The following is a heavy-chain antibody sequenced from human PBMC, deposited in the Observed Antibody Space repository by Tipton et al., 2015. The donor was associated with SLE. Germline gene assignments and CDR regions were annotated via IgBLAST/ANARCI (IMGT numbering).Heavy chain of an antibody. CDR3: GRGVYSESSVGMDV. V-gene: IGHV3-74*01. CDR1: GFSFIRYY. J-gene: IGHJ6*02. Sequence: SLRLSCAASGFSFIRYYMNWVRQVPGKGLVWVSRIESDGRSTAYADSVTGRFTISRDNAKNTVYLQMNSLSGDDTAVYYCGRGVYSESSVGMDVWGQGTTVTVSS. D-gene: IGHD6-19*01. CDR2: IESDGRST.